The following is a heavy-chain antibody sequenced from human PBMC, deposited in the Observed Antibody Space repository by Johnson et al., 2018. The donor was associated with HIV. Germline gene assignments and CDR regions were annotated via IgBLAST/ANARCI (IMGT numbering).Heavy chain of an antibody. V-gene: IGHV3-66*03. J-gene: IGHJ3*02. Sequence: VQLVESGGGLIQPGGSLRLSCAASGFTVSSNYMSWVRQAPGKGLEWVSVIYSGGSTYYADSVKGRFTISRDNSKNTLYLKMNSLRAEDTAVYYCARDRGGIAEQSGAFDIWGQGTMVTVSS. CDR1: GFTVSSNY. D-gene: IGHD6-13*01. CDR2: IYSGGST. CDR3: ARDRGGIAEQSGAFDI.